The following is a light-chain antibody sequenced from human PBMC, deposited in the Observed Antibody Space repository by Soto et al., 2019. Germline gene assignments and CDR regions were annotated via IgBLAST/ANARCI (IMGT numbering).Light chain of an antibody. CDR3: QQTDSFPIT. V-gene: IGKV1-12*01. J-gene: IGKJ5*01. Sequence: DIQVTQSPSSLSASVGDRVTITCRASQGISNSLAWYQQKPGKVPKLLIYTASNLQSGVPSRFSGSGSGTHFTLTISSLQPEDFGTYYCQQTDSFPITFGQGTLLEIK. CDR2: TAS. CDR1: QGISNS.